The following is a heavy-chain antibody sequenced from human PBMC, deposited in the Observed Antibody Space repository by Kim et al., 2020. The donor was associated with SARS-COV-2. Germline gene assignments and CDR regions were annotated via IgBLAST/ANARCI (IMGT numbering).Heavy chain of an antibody. CDR2: ISYDGSNK. CDR1: GFTFSSYG. J-gene: IGHJ4*02. D-gene: IGHD2-15*01. CDR3: AKDGGGSCYSD. Sequence: GGSLRLSCAASGFTFSSYGMHWVRQAPGKGLEWVAVISYDGSNKYYADSVKGRFTISRDNSKNTLYLQMNSLRAEDTAVYYCAKDGGGSCYSDWGQGTLVTVSS. V-gene: IGHV3-30*18.